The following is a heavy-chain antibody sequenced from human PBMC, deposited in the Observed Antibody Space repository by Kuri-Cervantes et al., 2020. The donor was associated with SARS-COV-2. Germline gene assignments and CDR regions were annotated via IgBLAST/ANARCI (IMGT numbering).Heavy chain of an antibody. J-gene: IGHJ4*02. CDR3: ARHDAPYFEIDY. Sequence: SETLSLTCAVYGGSFSGYYWGWIRQPPGKGLEWIGSIYYIGSTYYNPSLKSRVTISVDTSKNQFSLKLSSVTAADTAVYYCARHDAPYFEIDYWGQGTLVTVSS. V-gene: IGHV4-39*01. CDR2: IYYIGST. CDR1: GGSFSGYY. D-gene: IGHD3-9*01.